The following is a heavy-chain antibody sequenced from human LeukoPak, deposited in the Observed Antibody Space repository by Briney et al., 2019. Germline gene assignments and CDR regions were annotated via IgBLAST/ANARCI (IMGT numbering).Heavy chain of an antibody. V-gene: IGHV3-33*01. D-gene: IGHD1-26*01. CDR1: GFTFSTYG. Sequence: GGSLRLSCAASGFTFSTYGMHWVRQAQGKGLEWVALIWYDGSNENYADSVKGRFTISRDNSRSTLYLQMNSLRGEDTGVYYCARGGLTIAEATTSWYLDYWGQGTLVTVSS. J-gene: IGHJ4*02. CDR2: IWYDGSNE. CDR3: ARGGLTIAEATTSWYLDY.